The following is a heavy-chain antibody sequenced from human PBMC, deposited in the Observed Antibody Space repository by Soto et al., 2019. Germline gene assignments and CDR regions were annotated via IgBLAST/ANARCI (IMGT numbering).Heavy chain of an antibody. J-gene: IGHJ4*02. D-gene: IGHD3-3*01. Sequence: GGSLRLSCAASGLTFSSYAMSWGSQAPGKGREWVSAISGSGGSTYYADSVKGRLTISRDNSKNTLYLQMNSQRAEDSAVYYCAIAHQNYDFWSRYYGYYFYYWVQGTLVTVSS. V-gene: IGHV3-23*01. CDR1: GLTFSSYA. CDR2: ISGSGGST. CDR3: AIAHQNYDFWSRYYGYYFYY.